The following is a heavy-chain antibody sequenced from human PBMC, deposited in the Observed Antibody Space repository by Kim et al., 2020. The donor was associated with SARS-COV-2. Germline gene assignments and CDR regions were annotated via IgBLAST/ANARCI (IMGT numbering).Heavy chain of an antibody. J-gene: IGHJ4*02. CDR2: IKQDGSER. D-gene: IGHD6-13*01. V-gene: IGHV3-7*03. Sequence: GGSLRLSCAASGFTFSRSWMSWVRQAPGKGLEWVANIKQDGSERYYVDSVKGRFTISRDSAENSLYLQMNTLRAEDTAVYYCARLALSGTWFFDYWGQGTLVTVSS. CDR3: ARLALSGTWFFDY. CDR1: GFTFSRSW.